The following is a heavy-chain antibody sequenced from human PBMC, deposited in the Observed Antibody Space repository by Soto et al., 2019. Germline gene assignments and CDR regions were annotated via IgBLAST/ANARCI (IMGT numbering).Heavy chain of an antibody. D-gene: IGHD5-18*01. CDR3: ASRISPGGTAMASSSEADNWFDP. CDR1: GFTVSSNY. Sequence: GGSLRLSCAASGFTVSSNYMSWVRQAPGKGLEWVSVIYSGGSTYYADSVKGRFTISRDNSKNTLYLQLDSLRAGDTAVYYCASRISPGGTAMASSSEADNWFDPWGQGTLVTVSS. V-gene: IGHV3-53*01. J-gene: IGHJ5*02. CDR2: IYSGGST.